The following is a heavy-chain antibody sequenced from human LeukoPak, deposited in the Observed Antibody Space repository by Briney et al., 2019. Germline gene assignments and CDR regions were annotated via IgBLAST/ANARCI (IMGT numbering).Heavy chain of an antibody. J-gene: IGHJ4*02. CDR2: IIPILGIA. CDR3: ARDPGGYYDILTGYYMSDY. Sequence: ASVKVSCKGSDYTFTSYAISWVRQAPGQGLEWMGRIIPILGIANYAQKFQGRVTITADKSTSTAYMELSSLRSEDTAVYYCARDPGGYYDILTGYYMSDYWGQGTLVTVSS. CDR1: DYTFTSYA. V-gene: IGHV1-69*04. D-gene: IGHD3-9*01.